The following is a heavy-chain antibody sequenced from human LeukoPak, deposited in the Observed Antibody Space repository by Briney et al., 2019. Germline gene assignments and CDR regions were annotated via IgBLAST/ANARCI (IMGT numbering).Heavy chain of an antibody. V-gene: IGHV3-21*05. CDR3: ARVDSYNSGWLDY. D-gene: IGHD6-19*01. CDR2: ISTSSSYT. CDR1: GFTFKIYS. J-gene: IGHJ4*02. Sequence: GGSLRLSCSVAGFTFKIYSMHWVRQAPGKGLEWVSYISTSSSYTNYADSVKGRFTISRDNAKNSLYLQMNSLRAEDTAVYYCARVDSYNSGWLDYWGQGTLVTVSS.